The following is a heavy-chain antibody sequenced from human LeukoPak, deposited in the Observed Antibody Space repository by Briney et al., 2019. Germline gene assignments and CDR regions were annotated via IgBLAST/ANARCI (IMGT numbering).Heavy chain of an antibody. D-gene: IGHD6-13*01. J-gene: IGHJ4*02. CDR2: IDWDDDK. CDR1: GFSLSTSGMC. CDR3: ARIQYSSRCLDY. V-gene: IGHV2-70*11. Sequence: ESGPTQVNPTQTLTLTCTFSGFSLSTSGMCVSWIRQPPGKALEWLARIDWDDDKYYSTSLKTRLTISKDTSKNQVVLTMTNMDPVDTATYFCARIQYSSRCLDYWGQGTLVTVSS.